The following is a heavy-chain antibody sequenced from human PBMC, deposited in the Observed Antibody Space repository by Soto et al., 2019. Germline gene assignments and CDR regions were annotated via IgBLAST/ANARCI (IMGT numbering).Heavy chain of an antibody. D-gene: IGHD3-10*01. V-gene: IGHV4-59*01. CDR2: IYYSGST. CDR3: ARALYYYGSGSYYPDY. Sequence: SETLSLTCTVSGGSISSYYWSWIRQPPGKGLEWIGYIYYSGSTNYNPSLKSRVTISVDTSKNQFSLKLSPVTAADTAVYYCARALYYYGSGSYYPDYWGQGTLVTVSS. CDR1: GGSISSYY. J-gene: IGHJ4*02.